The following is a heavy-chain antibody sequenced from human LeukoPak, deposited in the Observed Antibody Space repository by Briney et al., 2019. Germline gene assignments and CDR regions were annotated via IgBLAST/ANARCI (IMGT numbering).Heavy chain of an antibody. CDR3: ARGSGGDY. Sequence: GGSLRLSCAASGFTFSSYAMSWVRQAPGKGLEWVSAISGSGGSTYYADSVKGRFTISRDNAKNSLYLQMNSLRGDDTALYYCARGSGGDYWGQGTLVTVSS. J-gene: IGHJ4*02. V-gene: IGHV3-23*01. CDR1: GFTFSSYA. CDR2: ISGSGGST. D-gene: IGHD3-10*01.